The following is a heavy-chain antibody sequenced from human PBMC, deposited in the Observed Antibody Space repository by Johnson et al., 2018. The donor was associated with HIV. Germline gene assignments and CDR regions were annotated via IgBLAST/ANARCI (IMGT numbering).Heavy chain of an antibody. CDR2: ISYDGDNI. CDR1: GFTFSNSA. D-gene: IGHD2-8*02. J-gene: IGHJ3*02. Sequence: QVQLVESGGGVVQPGRSLRLSCAASGFTFSNSAMHWVRQAPGKGLEWVAVISYDGDNIYYADSVKGRFTISRDDSKNTLYLQMNSLKTEDTALYYCTTVGGILGTYAFDIWGQGTMVTVSS. V-gene: IGHV3-30-3*02. CDR3: TTVGGILGTYAFDI.